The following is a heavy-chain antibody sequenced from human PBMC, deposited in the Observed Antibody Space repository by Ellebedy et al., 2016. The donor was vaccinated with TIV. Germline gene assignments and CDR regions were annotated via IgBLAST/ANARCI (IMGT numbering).Heavy chain of an antibody. Sequence: GGSLRLXXAASGFTSITYAMSWVRQAPGKGLEWVSGISGRGTRTYYADSVKGRFTISRDNSNNTLYLQMNSLRAEDTAVYYCARDSITMFFDPWGRGTLVTVSS. CDR1: GFTSITYA. CDR3: ARDSITMFFDP. J-gene: IGHJ5*02. CDR2: ISGRGTRT. D-gene: IGHD3-10*02. V-gene: IGHV3-23*01.